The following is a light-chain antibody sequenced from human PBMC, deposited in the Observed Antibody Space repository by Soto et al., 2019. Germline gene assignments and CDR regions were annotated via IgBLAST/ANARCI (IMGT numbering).Light chain of an antibody. CDR3: QQYNNGPPPVT. CDR1: QSVSLN. CDR2: DAS. Sequence: DIVLTQSPATLSVSPGERATLSCRASQSVSLNLAWCQHKLGQAPRLLIYDASTRVTGIPARFSGSGSGTDFTLTISYLKSEDFGVYYCQQYNNGPPPVTFGGGTKVEI. V-gene: IGKV3-15*01. J-gene: IGKJ4*01.